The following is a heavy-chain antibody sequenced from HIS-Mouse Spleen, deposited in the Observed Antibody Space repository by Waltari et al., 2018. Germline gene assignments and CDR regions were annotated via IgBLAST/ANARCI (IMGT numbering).Heavy chain of an antibody. CDR1: GGSISSRRYY. J-gene: IGHJ2*01. Sequence: QLQLQESGPGLVKPSETLSLTCTVSGGSISSRRYYWGWIRQPPGKGLVWIGSIYYSGSTYYNPSLKSRVTISVDTSKNQFSLKLSSVTAADTAVYYCAREIPYSSSWYDWYFDLWGRGTLVTVSS. CDR3: AREIPYSSSWYDWYFDL. V-gene: IGHV4-39*07. D-gene: IGHD6-13*01. CDR2: IYYSGST.